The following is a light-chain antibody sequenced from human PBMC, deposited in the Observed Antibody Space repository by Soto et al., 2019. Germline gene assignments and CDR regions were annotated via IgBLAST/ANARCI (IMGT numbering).Light chain of an antibody. V-gene: IGKV4-1*01. Sequence: DIVMTQSPDSLAVSLGERATINCKSSQSVLYSSNNKNYLAWYQQKPGQPPKLLIYWSSTRESGVPDRFSGSGSGTDFTLTISSLQAEDVPVYYCKQSYSTPQTFGPGTKVDIK. CDR1: QSVLYSSNNKNY. CDR2: WSS. J-gene: IGKJ3*01. CDR3: KQSYSTPQT.